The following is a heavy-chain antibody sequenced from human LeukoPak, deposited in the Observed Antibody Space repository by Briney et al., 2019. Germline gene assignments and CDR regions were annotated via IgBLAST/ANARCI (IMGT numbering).Heavy chain of an antibody. J-gene: IGHJ6*03. V-gene: IGHV3-64*01. Sequence: RTGGSLRLSCAASGFTFSSYAMHWIRQAPGKGLEYVSAISSNGGSTYYANSVKGRFTISRDNSKNTLYLQMNSLRAEDTAVYYCARGPYYYMDVWGKGTTVTVSS. CDR3: ARGPYYYMDV. CDR1: GFTFSSYA. CDR2: ISSNGGST.